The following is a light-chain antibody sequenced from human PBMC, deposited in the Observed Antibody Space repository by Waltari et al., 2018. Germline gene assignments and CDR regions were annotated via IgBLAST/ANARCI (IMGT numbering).Light chain of an antibody. V-gene: IGLV4-69*01. CDR3: QTGGHGTWV. J-gene: IGLJ3*02. CDR2: VNSDGSH. Sequence: QLVLTQSPSASASLGASVKLTCTLNSGHSSNVVAWLQQQPEKGPRDLMKVNSDGSHSKGDGIPDRFSGSSSGAERYLTIASGQSEDEADYYCQTGGHGTWVFGGGTKLTVL. CDR1: SGHSSNV.